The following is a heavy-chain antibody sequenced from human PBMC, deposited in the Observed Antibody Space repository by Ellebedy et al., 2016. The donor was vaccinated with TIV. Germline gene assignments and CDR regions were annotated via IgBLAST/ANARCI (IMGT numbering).Heavy chain of an antibody. Sequence: MPSETLSLTCTVSGGSISSYYWSWIRQPPGKGPEWIGYIYYSGSTNYNPSLKSRVTISVDTSKNQFSLKLSSVTAADTAVYYCARAPDILTGYYTRYWYFDLWGRGTLVTVSS. J-gene: IGHJ2*01. CDR3: ARAPDILTGYYTRYWYFDL. CDR1: GGSISSYY. V-gene: IGHV4-59*01. CDR2: IYYSGST. D-gene: IGHD3-9*01.